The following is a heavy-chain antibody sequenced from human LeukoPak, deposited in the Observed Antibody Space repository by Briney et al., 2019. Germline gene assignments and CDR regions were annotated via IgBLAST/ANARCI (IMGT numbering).Heavy chain of an antibody. D-gene: IGHD6-19*01. CDR2: INAGNGNT. V-gene: IGHV1-3*01. CDR1: GYTFTSYA. J-gene: IGHJ4*02. Sequence: GPSVKVSCKASGYTFTSYAMHWVRQAPGQRLEWMGWINAGNGNTKYSQKLQGRVTITRDTSASTAYMELSSLRSEDTAVYYCARVPGYSSGWSDYWGQGTLVTVSS. CDR3: ARVPGYSSGWSDY.